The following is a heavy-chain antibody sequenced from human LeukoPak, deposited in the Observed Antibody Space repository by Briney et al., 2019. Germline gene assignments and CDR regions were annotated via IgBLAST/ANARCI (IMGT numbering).Heavy chain of an antibody. V-gene: IGHV1-69*05. J-gene: IGHJ5*02. CDR2: IIPIFGTA. CDR3: AREGLQGPWFDP. Sequence: SVRVSCKASGGTFSSYAISWVRQAPGQGLEWMGGIIPIFGTANYAQKFQGRVTITTDESTSTAYMELSSLRSEDTAVYYCAREGLQGPWFDPWGQGTLVTVSS. CDR1: GGTFSSYA. D-gene: IGHD5-24*01.